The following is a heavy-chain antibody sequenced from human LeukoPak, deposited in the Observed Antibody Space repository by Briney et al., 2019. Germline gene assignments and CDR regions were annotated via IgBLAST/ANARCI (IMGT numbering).Heavy chain of an antibody. CDR1: GFTFSSYA. J-gene: IGHJ4*02. D-gene: IGHD1-26*01. V-gene: IGHV3-23*01. CDR3: AKSSIPSGSYCAALDY. Sequence: GGSLRLSCAASGFTFSSYAMSWVRQAPGKGLEWVSAISGSGGSTYYADSVKGRFTIPRDNSKNTLYLQMNSLRAEDTAVYYCAKSSIPSGSYCAALDYWGQGTLVTVSS. CDR2: ISGSGGST.